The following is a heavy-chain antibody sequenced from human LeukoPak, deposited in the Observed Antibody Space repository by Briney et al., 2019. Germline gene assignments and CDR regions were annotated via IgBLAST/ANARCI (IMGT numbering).Heavy chain of an antibody. CDR2: IYYTGST. CDR1: GGSISSYH. CDR3: TRSFGVFTQGGMDV. V-gene: IGHV4-59*01. Sequence: SETLSLTCTVSGGSISSYHWSWIRQPPGKGLEWIGHIYYTGSTNYNPSLKSRVTISLDTSKNQFSLKLSSVAAADTAVYYCTRSFGVFTQGGMDVGGKGPTATVS. J-gene: IGHJ6*04. D-gene: IGHD3-3*01.